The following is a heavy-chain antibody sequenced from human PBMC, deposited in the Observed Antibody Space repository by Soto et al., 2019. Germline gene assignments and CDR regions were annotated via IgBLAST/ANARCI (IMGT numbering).Heavy chain of an antibody. D-gene: IGHD3-3*01. J-gene: IGHJ4*02. CDR2: ISTNGRST. V-gene: IGHV3-64D*06. Sequence: PGGSLRLSCSASGFRFSDSAMHWVRQAPGKRLEYVSAISTNGRSTYYADSVKGRFTISRDNSKNTVHLQMSSLRAEDTAVYYCLRDIFGVVIFDSWGQGTPVTVSS. CDR1: GFRFSDSA. CDR3: LRDIFGVVIFDS.